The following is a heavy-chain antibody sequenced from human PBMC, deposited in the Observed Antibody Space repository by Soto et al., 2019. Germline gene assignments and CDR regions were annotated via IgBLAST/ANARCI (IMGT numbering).Heavy chain of an antibody. CDR2: ISYDGNTK. V-gene: IGHV3-30*18. Sequence: PGGSLRLSCAASGFTFSSYGLHWVRQAPGKGLEWVAVISYDGNTKFYADSVKGRFTISRDNSKNTLYLQMSSLRPEDTAVYYCGKDTLDCSGGDCPLYYYYGMDVWGQGTQVTVSS. J-gene: IGHJ6*02. D-gene: IGHD2-15*01. CDR3: GKDTLDCSGGDCPLYYYYGMDV. CDR1: GFTFSSYG.